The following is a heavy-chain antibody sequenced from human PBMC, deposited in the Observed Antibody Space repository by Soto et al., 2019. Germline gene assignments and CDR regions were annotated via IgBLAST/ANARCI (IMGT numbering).Heavy chain of an antibody. V-gene: IGHV3-9*01. CDR3: AKDRRPIAVAGAIDN. CDR1: GFKFDDFA. CDR2: ISWNGGTV. J-gene: IGHJ3*02. D-gene: IGHD6-19*01. Sequence: EIQLAESGGGLVQPGRSLRLSCEGSGFKFDDFAMHWVRQTPGKGLEWVSGISWNGGTVDYADSVKGRFTISRDNAKNSLHLQMNSLRAEDTALYYCAKDRRPIAVAGAIDNWGQGTMVTVSS.